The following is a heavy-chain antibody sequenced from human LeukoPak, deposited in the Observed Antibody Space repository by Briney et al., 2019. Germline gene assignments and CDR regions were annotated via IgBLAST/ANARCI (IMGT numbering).Heavy chain of an antibody. V-gene: IGHV1-2*02. J-gene: IGHJ4*02. CDR3: ATDRAYCGGDCYPTVFDY. Sequence: ASVKVSCKASGYTXTGYYMHWVRQAPGQGLEWMGWINPNSGGTNYAQKFQGRVTMTRDTSLSTAYMELSRLRSDDTAVYYCATDRAYCGGDCYPTVFDYWGQGTLVTVSS. CDR2: INPNSGGT. CDR1: GYTXTGYY. D-gene: IGHD2-21*02.